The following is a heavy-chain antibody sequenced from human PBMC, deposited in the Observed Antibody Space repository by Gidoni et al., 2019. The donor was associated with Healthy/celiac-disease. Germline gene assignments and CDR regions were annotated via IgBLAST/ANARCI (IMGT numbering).Heavy chain of an antibody. D-gene: IGHD3-10*01. CDR2: IWYDGSNK. Sequence: QVQLVESGGGVVQPGRSLRLSCAASGFTFSSYGMNWVRQAPGKGLEWVAVIWYDGSNKYYADSVKGRFTISRDNSKNTLYLQMNSLRAEDTAVYYCARARMVRGTHLGGDYYYYYMDVWGKGTTVTVSS. CDR1: GFTFSSYG. CDR3: ARARMVRGTHLGGDYYYYYMDV. J-gene: IGHJ6*03. V-gene: IGHV3-33*08.